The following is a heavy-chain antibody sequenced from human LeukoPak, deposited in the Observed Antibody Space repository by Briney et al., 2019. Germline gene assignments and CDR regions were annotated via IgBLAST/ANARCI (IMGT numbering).Heavy chain of an antibody. J-gene: IGHJ3*02. CDR2: MSYDGSNK. D-gene: IGHD2-2*02. V-gene: IGHV3-30-3*01. CDR1: GFTFSSYA. CDR3: ARDQMGYCSSTSCYNDAFDI. Sequence: GRSLRLSCAASGFTFSSYAMHWVSQAPGKGLEWVALMSYDGSNKYYADSVKGRFTISRDNSENTLYLQMNSLRAEDTAVYYCARDQMGYCSSTSCYNDAFDIWGQGTMVTVSS.